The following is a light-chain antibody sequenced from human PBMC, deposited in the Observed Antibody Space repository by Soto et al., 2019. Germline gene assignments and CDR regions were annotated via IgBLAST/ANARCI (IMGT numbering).Light chain of an antibody. CDR1: QGISSY. V-gene: IGKV1-9*01. CDR2: AAS. Sequence: IQLTQSPSSLSASVGDRVTITCRASQGISSYLAWYQQKPGKAPKLLIYAASTLQSGVPSRFSDSGSGTDFTLTISSLQPEDFATYYCQQLNSYPPRITFGQGTRLEIK. CDR3: QQLNSYPPRIT. J-gene: IGKJ5*01.